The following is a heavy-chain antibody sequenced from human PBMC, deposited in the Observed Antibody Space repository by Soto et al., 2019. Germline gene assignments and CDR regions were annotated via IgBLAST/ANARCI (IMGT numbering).Heavy chain of an antibody. V-gene: IGHV4-59*01. D-gene: IGHD1-26*01. J-gene: IGHJ4*02. CDR3: ARDSGSYWDFDY. CDR1: GGSISSYY. CDR2: IYYSGST. Sequence: PSETLSLTCTVSGGSISSYYWSWIRQPPGKGLEWIGYIYYSGSTNYNPSLKSRVTISVDTSKNQFSLKLSSVTAADTAVYYCARDSGSYWDFDYWGQGTLVTVSS.